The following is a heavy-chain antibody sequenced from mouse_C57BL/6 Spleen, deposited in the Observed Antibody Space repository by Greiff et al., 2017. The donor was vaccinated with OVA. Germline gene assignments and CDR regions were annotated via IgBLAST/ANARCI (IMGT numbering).Heavy chain of an antibody. CDR3: ARSPYDYDVKGFDY. CDR1: GYTFTDYN. CDR2: INPNNGGT. V-gene: IGHV1-18*01. D-gene: IGHD2-4*01. J-gene: IGHJ2*01. Sequence: EVQLMESGPELVKPGASVKIPCKASGYTFTDYNMDWVKQSHGKSLEWIGDINPNNGGTIYNQKFKGKATLTVDKSSSTAYMELRSLTSEDTAVYYCARSPYDYDVKGFDYWGQGTTLTVSS.